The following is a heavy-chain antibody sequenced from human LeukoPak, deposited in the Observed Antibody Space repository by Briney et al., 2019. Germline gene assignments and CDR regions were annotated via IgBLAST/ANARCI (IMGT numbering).Heavy chain of an antibody. CDR3: ARRIAAAGVGTVY. Sequence: GASVKVSCKASGHTFTSYDINWVRQATGQGLEWMGWMSPDSGNTGYAQKFQGRVTMTRNPSISTAYMELSSLTSEDTAVYYCARRIAAAGVGTVYWGQGTLVTVSS. D-gene: IGHD6-13*01. CDR1: GHTFTSYD. V-gene: IGHV1-8*01. CDR2: MSPDSGNT. J-gene: IGHJ4*02.